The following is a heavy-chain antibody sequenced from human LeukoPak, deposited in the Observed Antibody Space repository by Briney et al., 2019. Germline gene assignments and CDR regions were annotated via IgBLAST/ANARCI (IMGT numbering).Heavy chain of an antibody. J-gene: IGHJ4*02. D-gene: IGHD5-24*01. CDR2: INHSGST. CDR3: ARGTWDRDGYNLGY. Sequence: GSLRLSCVASGFTFNSYTMNWVRQPPGKGLEWIGEINHSGSTNYNPSLKSRVTISVDTSKNQFSLKLSSVTAADTAVYYCARGTWDRDGYNLGYWGQGTLVTVSS. V-gene: IGHV4-34*01. CDR1: GFTFNSYT.